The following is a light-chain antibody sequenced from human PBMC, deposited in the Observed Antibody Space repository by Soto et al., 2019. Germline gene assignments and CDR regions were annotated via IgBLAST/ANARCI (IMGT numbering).Light chain of an antibody. J-gene: IGKJ1*01. CDR2: GAS. V-gene: IGKV3-15*01. CDR1: QSVSSN. Sequence: EIVMTHSPATLSVSPGERATLSFSASQSVSSNLAWYQQKPGQAPRLLIYGASTRATGIPARFSGSGSGTEFTLTISSLEPEDFAAYYCQQRSNWPRTFGQGTKVDIK. CDR3: QQRSNWPRT.